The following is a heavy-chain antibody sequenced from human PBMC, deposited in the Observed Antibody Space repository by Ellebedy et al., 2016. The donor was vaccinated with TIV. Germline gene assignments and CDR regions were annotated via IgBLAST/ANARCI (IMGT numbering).Heavy chain of an antibody. V-gene: IGHV3-30-3*01. CDR3: VRGKGYDFGEE. CDR1: GFTFTSYG. CDR2: VSYDGFTT. Sequence: GESLKISCAAFGFTFTSYGLHWVRQAPGKGLEWVAFVSYDGFTTYYTNSVKGRFSISRVNSKSTLFLQLTRLRVEDTAVYFCVRGKGYDFGEEWGQGSLVSVSS. D-gene: IGHD4-17*01. J-gene: IGHJ4*02.